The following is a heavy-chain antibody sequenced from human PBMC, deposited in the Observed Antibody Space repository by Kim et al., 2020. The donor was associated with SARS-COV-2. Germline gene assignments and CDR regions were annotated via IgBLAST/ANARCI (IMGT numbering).Heavy chain of an antibody. J-gene: IGHJ4*02. CDR1: GFAVYRFA. CDR2: ITNNNGKT. V-gene: IGHV3-23*01. Sequence: GGSLRLSCAASGFAVYRFAMNWVRQAPGKGLEWISAITNNNGKTYYQDSVKGRFTISRDESKNIVFLHMNSLRVEDTAGYYCAKDHPRPGWPTFGDWGQG. D-gene: IGHD6-19*01. CDR3: AKDHPRPGWPTFGD.